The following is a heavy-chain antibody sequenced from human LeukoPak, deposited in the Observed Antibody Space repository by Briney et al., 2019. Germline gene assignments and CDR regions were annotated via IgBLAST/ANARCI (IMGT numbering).Heavy chain of an antibody. Sequence: GGSLRLSRAASGFTFSSYAMSWVRQAPGKGLEWVSAISGSGGSTYYADSVKGRFTISRDNSKNTLYLQMNSLRAEDTAVYYCATVMTRTMVRGVPPSDYWGQGTLVTVSS. J-gene: IGHJ4*02. D-gene: IGHD3-10*01. CDR1: GFTFSSYA. V-gene: IGHV3-23*01. CDR3: ATVMTRTMVRGVPPSDY. CDR2: ISGSGGST.